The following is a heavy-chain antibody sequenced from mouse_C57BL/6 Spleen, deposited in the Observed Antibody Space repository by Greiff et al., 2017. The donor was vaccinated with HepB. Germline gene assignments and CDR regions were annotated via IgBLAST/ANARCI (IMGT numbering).Heavy chain of an antibody. J-gene: IGHJ4*01. CDR3: ARDDSKDYDAMDY. D-gene: IGHD2-5*01. Sequence: EVQLQQSGPELVKPGASVKISCKASGYSFTGYFMNWVKQSHGKSLEWIGRINPYNGDTFYNQKFKGKATLTVDKSSSTAHMELLSLTTEDFAVDYRARDDSKDYDAMDYWGQGTSVTVSS. V-gene: IGHV1-37*01. CDR2: INPYNGDT. CDR1: GYSFTGYF.